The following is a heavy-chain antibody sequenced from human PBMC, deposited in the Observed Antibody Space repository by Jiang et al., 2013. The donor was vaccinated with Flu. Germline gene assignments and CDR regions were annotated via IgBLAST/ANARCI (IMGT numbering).Heavy chain of an antibody. D-gene: IGHD5-12*01. CDR3: ARGYDEYPHDAFGI. Sequence: SGLVKPSQTLSLTCAVSGGSITTGGYSWSWLRQSPGMGLEWIGNFYHLGRTYYNPSLGSRVNISVDTSKNQFSLMLGSVTAADTAVYYCARGYDEYPHDAFGIWGQGTMVTVSS. CDR1: GGSITTGGYS. V-gene: IGHV4-30-2*06. CDR2: FYHLGRT. J-gene: IGHJ3*02.